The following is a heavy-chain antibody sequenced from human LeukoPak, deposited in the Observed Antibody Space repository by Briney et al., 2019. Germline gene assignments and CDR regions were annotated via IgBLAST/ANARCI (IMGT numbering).Heavy chain of an antibody. CDR1: GYTFTGFY. J-gene: IGHJ5*02. V-gene: IGHV1-2*02. D-gene: IGHD2-21*02. CDR2: INPKNGGI. CDR3: AREAYLTANWFDP. Sequence: GASVKVSCKASGYTFTGFYMHWVRQAPGQGLEWMGWINPKNGGISYAQKFQGRVTMTRDTSISTAYMELSRLRSDDTAVYYCAREAYLTANWFDPWGQGTLVTVSS.